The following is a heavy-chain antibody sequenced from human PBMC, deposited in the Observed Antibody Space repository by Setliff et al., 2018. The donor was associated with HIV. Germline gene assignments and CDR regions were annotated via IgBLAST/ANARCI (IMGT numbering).Heavy chain of an antibody. J-gene: IGHJ3*02. Sequence: VSCKASGYTFTSYYMHWVRQAPGQGLERMGIINPRSGSTNYAQKFQGRVTITTDESTSRAYMELSSLRSEDTAVYYCAITSRGYSLQRGGAFDIWGKGTLVTVSS. D-gene: IGHD3-22*01. CDR1: GYTFTSYY. CDR2: INPRSGST. V-gene: IGHV1-46*01. CDR3: AITSRGYSLQRGGAFDI.